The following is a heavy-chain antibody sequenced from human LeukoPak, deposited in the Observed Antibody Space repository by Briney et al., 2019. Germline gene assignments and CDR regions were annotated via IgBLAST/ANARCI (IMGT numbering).Heavy chain of an antibody. Sequence: SETLSLTCTVSGYSISSGYYWGWIRQPPGKGLEWIGSIYHSGSTYYNPSLKSRVTISVDTSKNQFSLKLSSVTAADTAVYYCARSQPHDFDYWGQGTLVTVSS. V-gene: IGHV4-38-2*02. CDR2: IYHSGST. CDR3: ARSQPHDFDY. D-gene: IGHD2-2*01. J-gene: IGHJ4*02. CDR1: GYSISSGYY.